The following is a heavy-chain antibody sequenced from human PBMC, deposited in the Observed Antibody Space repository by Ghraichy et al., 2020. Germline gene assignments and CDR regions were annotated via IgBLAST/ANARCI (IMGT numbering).Heavy chain of an antibody. V-gene: IGHV4-59*01. CDR3: ARVSMATIRTFDY. D-gene: IGHD5-24*01. J-gene: IGHJ4*02. Sequence: SETLSLTCTVSGGSISSYYWSWIQQPPGKGLEWIGYIYYSGSTNYNPSLKSRVTISVDTSKNQFSLKLSSVTAADTAVYYCARVSMATIRTFDYWGQGTLVTVSS. CDR1: GGSISSYY. CDR2: IYYSGST.